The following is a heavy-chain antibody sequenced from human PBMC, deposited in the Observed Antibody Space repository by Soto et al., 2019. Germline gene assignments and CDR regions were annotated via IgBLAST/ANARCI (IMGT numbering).Heavy chain of an antibody. CDR3: AKIPTGSGSSKFDY. CDR1: VFTFRTYA. D-gene: IGHD3-10*01. CDR2: ISGSGSFT. J-gene: IGHJ4*02. Sequence: GGSLRLSGAASVFTFRTYAMNWVRQAPGKGLEWISAISGSGSFTHYADSVRGRFTISRDNSQNQLYLQMNNLRGDDTAMYYCAKIPTGSGSSKFDYWGQGIQVTVSS. V-gene: IGHV3-23*01.